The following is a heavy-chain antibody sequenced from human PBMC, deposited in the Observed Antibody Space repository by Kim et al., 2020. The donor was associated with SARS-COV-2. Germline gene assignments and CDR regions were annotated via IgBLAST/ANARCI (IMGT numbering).Heavy chain of an antibody. Sequence: TYYAGSVKGRFTISRDNSKNTLYLQMNSLRAEDTAVYYCAKLVRATDCYWGQGTLVTVSS. CDR2: T. V-gene: IGHV3-23*01. CDR3: AKLVRATDCY. J-gene: IGHJ4*02. D-gene: IGHD1-26*01.